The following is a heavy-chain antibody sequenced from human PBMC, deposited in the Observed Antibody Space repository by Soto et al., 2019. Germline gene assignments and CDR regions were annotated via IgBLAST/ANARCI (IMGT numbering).Heavy chain of an antibody. D-gene: IGHD3-3*01. Sequence: EVQLVESGGGLVQPGGPLRLSCAGSGFTFSSYEMHWVRQAPGKGLEWISYISSSGSTIYYADSVKGRFTISRDNARNSLYLQMNSLRAEDSAVYFCAKAQEIDDFWSLGYYYTMDVWGQGTAVTVSS. CDR2: ISSSGSTI. CDR1: GFTFSSYE. J-gene: IGHJ6*02. CDR3: AKAQEIDDFWSLGYYYTMDV. V-gene: IGHV3-48*03.